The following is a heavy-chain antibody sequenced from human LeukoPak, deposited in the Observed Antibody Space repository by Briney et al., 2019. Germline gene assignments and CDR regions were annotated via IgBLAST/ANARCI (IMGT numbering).Heavy chain of an antibody. CDR2: ISYDGSNK. CDR1: GFTFSSYG. Sequence: GGSLRLSCAASGFTFSSYGMYWVRQAPGKGLEWVAVISYDGSNKYCADSVKGRSSISRDNSKNTLDLQMNSLRAEDTAVYYCAKALYSSLTKDAFDIWGQGTKVTVSS. CDR3: AKALYSSLTKDAFDI. D-gene: IGHD6-19*01. J-gene: IGHJ3*02. V-gene: IGHV3-30*18.